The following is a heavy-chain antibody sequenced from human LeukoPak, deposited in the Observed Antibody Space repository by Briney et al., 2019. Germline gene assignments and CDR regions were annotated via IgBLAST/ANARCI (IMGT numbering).Heavy chain of an antibody. J-gene: IGHJ4*02. D-gene: IGHD3-3*01. V-gene: IGHV3-74*01. CDR3: VRERNNFWSGHHSIFDS. CDR2: INNDRSST. Sequence: PGGSLRLSCAASGFIFCDHWMHWVRQAPGKGLVWLSRINNDRSSTIYADSVKGRSTFSRDNAENTLFLEMSSLRVEDTAVYYCVRERNNFWSGHHSIFDSWGQGTLVTVSS. CDR1: GFIFCDHW.